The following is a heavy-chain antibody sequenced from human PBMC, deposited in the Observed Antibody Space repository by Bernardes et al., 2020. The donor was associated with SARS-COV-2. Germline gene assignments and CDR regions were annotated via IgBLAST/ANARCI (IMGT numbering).Heavy chain of an antibody. CDR2: IYSGGET. CDR3: AKMGIAPTGQYLHYGMDV. J-gene: IGHJ6*02. V-gene: IGHV3-53*01. Sequence: GGSLRLSCAASGFSVSTNYMSWVRQAPGKGLEWVSVIYSGGETYFADSVRGRFTMSRDNSKNTLFLQMDGLRAEDTALYYCAKMGIAPTGQYLHYGMDVWGQGTTVTVS. D-gene: IGHD2-21*01. CDR1: GFSVSTNY.